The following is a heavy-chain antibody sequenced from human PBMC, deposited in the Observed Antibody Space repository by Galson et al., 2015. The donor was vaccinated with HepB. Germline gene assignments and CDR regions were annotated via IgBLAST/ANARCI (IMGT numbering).Heavy chain of an antibody. D-gene: IGHD6-25*01. V-gene: IGHV1-3*01. CDR3: ATGDSGWHPGYFDY. Sequence: SVKVSCKASGYTFTSYAMHWVRQAPGQRLEWMGWINAGNGNTKYSQKFQGRVTITRDTSASTAYMELSSLRSEDTAVYYCATGDSGWHPGYFDYWGQGTLVTVSS. CDR2: INAGNGNT. CDR1: GYTFTSYA. J-gene: IGHJ4*02.